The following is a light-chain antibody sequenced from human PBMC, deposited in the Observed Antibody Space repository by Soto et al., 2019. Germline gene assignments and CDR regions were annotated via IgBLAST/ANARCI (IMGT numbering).Light chain of an antibody. V-gene: IGKV3-20*01. Sequence: EVVLTQSPGTLSLSPGERATLSCRASESVSTNSLAWYQQRPDQAPRLLIYGASSRATGIPDRFSGSGSGTDFTDFTLTISTLEPXXXAVXXXQXYGSSPLTFGGGTKVEIK. CDR3: QXYGSSPLT. CDR1: ESVSTNS. J-gene: IGKJ4*01. CDR2: GAS.